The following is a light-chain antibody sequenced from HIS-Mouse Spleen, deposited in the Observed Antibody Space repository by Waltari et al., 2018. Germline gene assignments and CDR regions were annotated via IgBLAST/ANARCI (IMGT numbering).Light chain of an antibody. Sequence: SYELTQPPSVSVSPGQTARITCSGDALPKQYASWYQQKPGQAPGLVIDKESERPSGIPERFSGSSSGTAVTLTISGVQAEDEADYYCQSADSSGTYQDVVFGGGTKLTVL. CDR1: ALPKQY. V-gene: IGLV3-25*03. J-gene: IGLJ2*01. CDR2: KES. CDR3: QSADSSGTYQDVV.